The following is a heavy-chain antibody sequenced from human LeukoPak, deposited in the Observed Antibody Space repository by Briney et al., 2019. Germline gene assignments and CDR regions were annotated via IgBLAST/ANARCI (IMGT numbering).Heavy chain of an antibody. Sequence: ASVKVSCKASGYTFTSYGISWVRQAPGQGLEWMGWISAYNGNTNYAQKLQGRVTMTTDTSTSTAYMELRSLRSDDTAVYYCARERGVRLGYCGSTSCGKGGRPFDYWGQGTLVTVSS. CDR3: ARERGVRLGYCGSTSCGKGGRPFDY. V-gene: IGHV1-18*01. J-gene: IGHJ4*02. D-gene: IGHD2-2*01. CDR1: GYTFTSYG. CDR2: ISAYNGNT.